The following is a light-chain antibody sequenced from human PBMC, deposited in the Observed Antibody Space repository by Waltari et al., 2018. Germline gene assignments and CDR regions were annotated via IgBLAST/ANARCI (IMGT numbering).Light chain of an antibody. V-gene: IGLV2-23*01. CDR3: CSYAGAV. J-gene: IGLJ3*02. CDR1: SSGVGRYTL. Sequence: QSALTQPASVSGSPGQSITISCTGTSSGVGRYTLVSWYQQHPGKAPKLMIYEGSKRPSGVSNRFSGSKSGNTASLTISGLQAEDEADYYCCSYAGAVFGGGTKLTIL. CDR2: EGS.